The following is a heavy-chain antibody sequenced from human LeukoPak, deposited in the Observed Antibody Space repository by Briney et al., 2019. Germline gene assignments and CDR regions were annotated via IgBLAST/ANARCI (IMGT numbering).Heavy chain of an antibody. CDR2: IRFDGSDK. V-gene: IGHV3-30*02. Sequence: GGSLRLSCAASGFTFSSYGMDWVRQAPGKGLEWAAFIRFDGSDKSYADSVKGRFTISRDNSKNTLYLQMNSLSAEDTALYYCAKRSIAFDYWGQGTLVTVSS. J-gene: IGHJ4*02. CDR1: GFTFSSYG. CDR3: AKRSIAFDY. D-gene: IGHD2-21*01.